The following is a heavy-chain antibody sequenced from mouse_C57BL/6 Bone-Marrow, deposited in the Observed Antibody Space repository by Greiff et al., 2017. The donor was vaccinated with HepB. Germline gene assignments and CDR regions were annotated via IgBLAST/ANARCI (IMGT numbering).Heavy chain of an antibody. J-gene: IGHJ2*01. CDR3: ARGYRRYFDY. CDR1: GYTFTSYW. V-gene: IGHV1-50*01. D-gene: IGHD2-14*01. Sequence: QVQLQQPGAELVKPGASVKLSCKASGYTFTSYWMQWVKQRPGQGLEWIGEIDPSDSYTNYNQKFKGKATLTVDTSSSTAYMQLSSLTSEDSAVYYCARGYRRYFDYWGQGTTLTVSS. CDR2: IDPSDSYT.